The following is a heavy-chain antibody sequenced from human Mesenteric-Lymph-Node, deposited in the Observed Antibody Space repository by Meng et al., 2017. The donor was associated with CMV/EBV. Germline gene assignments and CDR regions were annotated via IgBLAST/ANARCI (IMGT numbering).Heavy chain of an antibody. V-gene: IGHV1-46*01. CDR2: INPSYGTT. CDR3: ARATEGITIFGVVRGVGMDV. CDR1: GYTFLTYY. Sequence: ASVKVSCKTSGYTFLTYYMHWVRQAPGQGLEWMGIINPSYGTTSYAQKFQGRVTVTADTSTTTVYMELSSLRSEDTAVYYCARATEGITIFGVVRGVGMDVWGQGTTVTVSS. D-gene: IGHD3-3*01. J-gene: IGHJ6*02.